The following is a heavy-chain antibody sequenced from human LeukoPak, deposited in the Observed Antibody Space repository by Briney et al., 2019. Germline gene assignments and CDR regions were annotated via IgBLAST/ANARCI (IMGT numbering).Heavy chain of an antibody. CDR3: ARGNDSDIVVVPAANRLYYLDY. V-gene: IGHV4-34*01. CDR2: INHSGST. D-gene: IGHD2-2*01. Sequence: SETLSLTCAVYGGSFSGYYWSWIRQPPGKGLEWIGEINHSGSTNYNPSLKSRVTISVDTSKNQFSLKLSSVTAADTAVYYCARGNDSDIVVVPAANRLYYLDYWGQGTLVTVSS. J-gene: IGHJ4*02. CDR1: GGSFSGYY.